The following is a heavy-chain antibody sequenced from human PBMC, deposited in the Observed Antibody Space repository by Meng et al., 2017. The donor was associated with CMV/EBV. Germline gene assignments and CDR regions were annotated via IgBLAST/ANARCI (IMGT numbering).Heavy chain of an antibody. CDR2: IYSGGST. D-gene: IGHD3-9*01. CDR1: GFTVSRNY. V-gene: IGHV3-53*01. J-gene: IGHJ6*02. CDR3: ARLPEYGGYYDILTGYSRTTYGMDV. Sequence: GESLKISCAASGFTVSRNYMSWVRQAPGKGLEWVSVIYSGGSTYYADSVKGRFTISRDNSKNTLYLQMNSLRAEDTAVYYCARLPEYGGYYDILTGYSRTTYGMDVWGQGTTVTVSS.